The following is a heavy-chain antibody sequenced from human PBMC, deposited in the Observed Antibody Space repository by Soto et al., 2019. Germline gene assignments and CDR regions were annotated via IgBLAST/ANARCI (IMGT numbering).Heavy chain of an antibody. J-gene: IGHJ5*02. V-gene: IGHV2-5*01. D-gene: IGHD3-3*01. CDR2: IYWNDDK. CDR3: AHRPPTNSTITIFGVVIAYGNWFDP. Sequence: QITLKESGPTLVKPTQTLTLTCTFSGFSLSTSGVGVCWIRQPPGKALEWLALIYWNDDKRYSPSLKSRLTITKDTSKNQVVLTMTNMDPVDTATYYCAHRPPTNSTITIFGVVIAYGNWFDPWGQGTLVTVSS. CDR1: GFSLSTSGVG.